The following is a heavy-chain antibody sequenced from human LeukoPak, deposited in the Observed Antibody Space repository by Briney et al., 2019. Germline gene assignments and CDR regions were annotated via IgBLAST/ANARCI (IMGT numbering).Heavy chain of an antibody. CDR1: GYTFTGYY. CDR3: ARYCSSTSCYSDY. V-gene: IGHV1-2*06. J-gene: IGHJ4*02. Sequence: ASVKVSCKASGYTFTGYYMHWVRQAPGHGLEYMGRINPISGGTVYAQKFQGRVTMTRDTSITTAYMELTRLTSDDTAVYCCARYCSSTSCYSDYWGQGTLVTVSS. CDR2: INPISGGT. D-gene: IGHD2-2*01.